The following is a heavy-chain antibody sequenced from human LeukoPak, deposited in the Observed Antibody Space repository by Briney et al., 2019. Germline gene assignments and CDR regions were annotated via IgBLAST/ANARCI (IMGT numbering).Heavy chain of an antibody. CDR1: GGSISTYY. CDR2: IYYSGST. CDR3: ARSSAVVVAATINWFDP. J-gene: IGHJ5*02. V-gene: IGHV4-59*08. Sequence: SETLSLTCTVSGGSISTYYWSWIRQPPGKGLEWIGYIYYSGSTNYNPSLKSRVTISLDTSNNQFSLKLSSVTAADTAVYYCARSSAVVVAATINWFDPWGQGTLVTVSS. D-gene: IGHD2-15*01.